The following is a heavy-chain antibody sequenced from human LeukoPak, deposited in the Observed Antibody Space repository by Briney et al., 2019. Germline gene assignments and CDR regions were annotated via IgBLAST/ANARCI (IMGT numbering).Heavy chain of an antibody. J-gene: IGHJ4*02. CDR3: ARENYFDY. Sequence: PGGSLRLSCAASGFTFSSYGMHWVRQAPGKGLDWVAFIRYDGSIKDYADSVEGRFTISRDNAKNSLYLQMNSLRAEDTAVYYCARENYFDYWGQGTLVTVSS. CDR1: GFTFSSYG. V-gene: IGHV3-30*02. CDR2: IRYDGSIK.